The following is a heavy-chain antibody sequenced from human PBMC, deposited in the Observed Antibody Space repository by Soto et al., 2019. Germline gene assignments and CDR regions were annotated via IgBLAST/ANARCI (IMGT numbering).Heavy chain of an antibody. D-gene: IGHD5-18*01. CDR2: ISGSGGST. Sequence: GGSLRLSCAASGFTFSSYAMSWVRQAPGKGLEWVSAISGSGGSTYYADSVKGRFTISRDNSKNTLYLQMNSLRAEDTALYYYAKDKSTAMSIFDYRGQGTLVTVPS. CDR3: AKDKSTAMSIFDY. J-gene: IGHJ4*02. CDR1: GFTFSSYA. V-gene: IGHV3-23*01.